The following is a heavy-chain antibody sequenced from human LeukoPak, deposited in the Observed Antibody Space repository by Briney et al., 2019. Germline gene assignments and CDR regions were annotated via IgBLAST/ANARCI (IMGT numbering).Heavy chain of an antibody. J-gene: IGHJ4*02. CDR1: GFTFSSYA. V-gene: IGHV3-23*01. CDR2: ISGSGGST. CDR3: ARVASSGWYSRSSALCY. Sequence: GGSLRLSCAASGFTFSSYAMSWVRQAPGKGLEWVSAISGSGGSTYYADSVKGRFTISRDNSKNTLYLQMNSLRAEDTAVYYCARVASSGWYSRSSALCYWGQGTLVTVSS. D-gene: IGHD6-19*01.